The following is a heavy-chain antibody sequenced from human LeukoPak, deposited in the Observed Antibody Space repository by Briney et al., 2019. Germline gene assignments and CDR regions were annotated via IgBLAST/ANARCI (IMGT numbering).Heavy chain of an antibody. CDR2: INPDGSEK. CDR1: GFVFSDYW. Sequence: GGSLRLSCGGSGFVFSDYWMSWVRQAPGQGLEWVDNINPDGSEKYHVDSVTGRFTISRDNAKKSMYLQMTSLRVEDTAVYYCVRGSSSLWGQGTLVTVS. CDR3: VRGSSSL. V-gene: IGHV3-7*04. J-gene: IGHJ4*02. D-gene: IGHD6-13*01.